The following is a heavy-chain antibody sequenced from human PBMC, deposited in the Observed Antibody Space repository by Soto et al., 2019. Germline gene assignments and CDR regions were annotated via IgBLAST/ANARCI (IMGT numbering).Heavy chain of an antibody. CDR2: IDGSGTTK. V-gene: IGHV3-48*03. CDR1: GFTFNDFE. D-gene: IGHD3-10*01. Sequence: EVQLLESGGGLVQPGGSLRLSCGVSGFTFNDFEMNWVRQAPGKGLEWLAYIDGSGTTKKYADSVRGRFTISRNNPNNSLFLQMSSLSAAETAISYCARGFGRFNYWGQGTLVSVSS. CDR3: ARGFGRFNY. J-gene: IGHJ4*02.